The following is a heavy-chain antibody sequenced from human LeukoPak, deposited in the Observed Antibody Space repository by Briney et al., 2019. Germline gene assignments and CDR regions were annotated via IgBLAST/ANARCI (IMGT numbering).Heavy chain of an antibody. V-gene: IGHV1-69*13. CDR1: RGTLSSYA. D-gene: IGHD6-13*01. CDR3: AKGAAAGTYNWFDP. Sequence: GASVKVSCKASRGTLSSYAISWVRQAPGPGLEWMGGIIPIFGTANYAQKFQGRVTITADESTSTAYMELSSLRSEDTAVYYCAKGAAAGTYNWFDPWGQGTLATVSS. CDR2: IIPIFGTA. J-gene: IGHJ5*02.